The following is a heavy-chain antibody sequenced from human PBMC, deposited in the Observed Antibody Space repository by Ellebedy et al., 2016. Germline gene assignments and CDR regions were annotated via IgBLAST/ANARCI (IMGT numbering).Heavy chain of an antibody. D-gene: IGHD6-19*01. V-gene: IGHV4-59*01. J-gene: IGHJ5*02. CDR2: IFYNGTT. CDR3: TRSVWASGWADP. CDR1: HDNIKTFS. Sequence: SETLSLTCTVSHDNIKTFSWSWIRQPPGKPLEWIGDIFYNGTTIYHPSLKTRLTMSRDMSKKEFSVKMTSVTAADTAFYYCTRSVWASGWADPWGQGILVIVS.